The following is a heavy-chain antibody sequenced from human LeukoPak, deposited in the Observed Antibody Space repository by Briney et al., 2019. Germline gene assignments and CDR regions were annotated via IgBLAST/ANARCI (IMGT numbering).Heavy chain of an antibody. CDR2: INPSGGST. Sequence: ASVKVSFKASGYTFTSYYMHWVRQAPGQGLEWMGIINPSGGSTSYAQKFQGRVTMTRDTSTSTVYMELSSLRSEDTAVYYCARSGPGAITIVVVPAAVPRYNWFDPWGQGTLVTVSS. D-gene: IGHD2-2*01. CDR1: GYTFTSYY. CDR3: ARSGPGAITIVVVPAAVPRYNWFDP. V-gene: IGHV1-46*01. J-gene: IGHJ5*02.